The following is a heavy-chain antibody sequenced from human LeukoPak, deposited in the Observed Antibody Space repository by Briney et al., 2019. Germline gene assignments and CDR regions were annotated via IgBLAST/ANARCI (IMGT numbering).Heavy chain of an antibody. CDR3: AKDVDYDRENAFDI. V-gene: IGHV3-30*02. D-gene: IGHD3-22*01. J-gene: IGHJ3*02. Sequence: GGSLRLSCAASGFTFSSYGMHWVRQAPGKGLEWVAVIWYDGSNKYYADSVKGRFTISRDNSKNTLYLQMNSLRAEDTAVYYCAKDVDYDRENAFDIWGQGTMVTVSS. CDR1: GFTFSSYG. CDR2: IWYDGSNK.